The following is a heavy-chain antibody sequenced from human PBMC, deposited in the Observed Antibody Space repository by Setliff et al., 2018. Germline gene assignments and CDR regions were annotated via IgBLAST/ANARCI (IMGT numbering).Heavy chain of an antibody. D-gene: IGHD6-25*01. J-gene: IGHJ4*02. CDR2: VSTSGTTI. Sequence: GGSLRLSCAASGFNFRTYHMSWVRQAPGKGLEWVSYVSTSGTTIYYADSVKGRFTISRDNAKNSLYLQMNSLRAEDTGVYYCARDSGFGGTFDYWGQGALVTVSS. V-gene: IGHV3-48*03. CDR1: GFNFRTYH. CDR3: ARDSGFGGTFDY.